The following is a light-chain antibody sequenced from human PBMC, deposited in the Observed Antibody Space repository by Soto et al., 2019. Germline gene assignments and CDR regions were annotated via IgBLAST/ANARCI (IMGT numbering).Light chain of an antibody. V-gene: IGKV3-15*01. CDR2: DTS. CDR1: QGISDT. CDR3: QPDYNWPLN. Sequence: EVVMTQSPATLSVSPGEGVTLSCRASQGISDTLAWYQHKPGQTPRPLIYDTSTRATCVPARFNGRRSGQEFTLTINRRQSGDFAIYYCQPDYNWPLNLGGGTKVEN. J-gene: IGKJ4*01.